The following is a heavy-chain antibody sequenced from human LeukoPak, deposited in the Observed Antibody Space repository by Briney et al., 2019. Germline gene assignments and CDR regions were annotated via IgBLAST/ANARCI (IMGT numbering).Heavy chain of an antibody. J-gene: IGHJ4*02. Sequence: ETLSLTCTVSGGSISGFYWSWIRQPPGKRLEWIGYIYYTGSTNYNPSLKSRVTISIDTSKSQFSLRLTSVTAADTAVYYCAAPGDWNDVPYWGQGTLVSVSS. D-gene: IGHD1-1*01. CDR2: IYYTGST. V-gene: IGHV4-59*01. CDR1: GGSISGFY. CDR3: AAPGDWNDVPY.